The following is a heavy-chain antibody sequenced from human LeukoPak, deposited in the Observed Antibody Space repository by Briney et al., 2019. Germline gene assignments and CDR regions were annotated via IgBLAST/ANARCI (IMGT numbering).Heavy chain of an antibody. Sequence: ASVKVSCKASGYLFIGQFLHWVRQAPGQGLEWMGWINPNSGGAKFAHQFQGRVTGSRDTSISTVYMKLSSLTSDDTAVYYCLRARSGMDVWGQGTAVTVSS. CDR2: INPNSGGA. V-gene: IGHV1-2*02. J-gene: IGHJ6*02. CDR3: LRARSGMDV. CDR1: GYLFIGQF.